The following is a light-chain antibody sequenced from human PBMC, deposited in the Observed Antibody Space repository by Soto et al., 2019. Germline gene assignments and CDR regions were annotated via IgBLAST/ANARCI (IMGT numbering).Light chain of an antibody. CDR2: EVS. Sequence: QSALTQPAPVSGSPGQSITISCTGTSNDVGGYNYVSWYQQHPGKAPKLMMYEVSNRPSGVSDRFSGSKSGNTASLIISGLLAEDEADYYCSSFTSRTTVLFGGGTKLTVL. CDR3: SSFTSRTTVL. V-gene: IGLV2-14*01. CDR1: SNDVGGYNY. J-gene: IGLJ2*01.